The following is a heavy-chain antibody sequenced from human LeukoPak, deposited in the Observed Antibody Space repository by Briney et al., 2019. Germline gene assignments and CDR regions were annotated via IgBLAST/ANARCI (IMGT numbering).Heavy chain of an antibody. Sequence: PGGSLRLSCAASGFTFSSYGMHWVRQAPGKGLEWVAFIRYDGSNKYYADSVKGRFTISRDNSKNTLYLQMNSLRAEDTAVYYCAKEGSYSSLYYFDYWGQGTLVTVSS. V-gene: IGHV3-30*02. CDR1: GFTFSSYG. CDR3: AKEGSYSSLYYFDY. CDR2: IRYDGSNK. J-gene: IGHJ4*02. D-gene: IGHD6-13*01.